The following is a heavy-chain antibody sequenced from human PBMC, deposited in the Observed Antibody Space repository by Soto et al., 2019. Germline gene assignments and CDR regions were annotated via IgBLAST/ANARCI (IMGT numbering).Heavy chain of an antibody. D-gene: IGHD3-10*01. CDR1: GFTFSSYG. CDR3: AKDGAALLLWFESYYFDY. J-gene: IGHJ4*02. V-gene: IGHV3-30*18. CDR2: TSYDGSNK. Sequence: QVQLVESGGGVVQPGRSLRLSCAASGFTFSSYGMHWVREAPGKGLEWVAVTSYDGSNKYYADSVKGRFTISRDNSKYTLYLQMNSLRDEDTAVYYCAKDGAALLLWFESYYFDYWGQGTLVTVSS.